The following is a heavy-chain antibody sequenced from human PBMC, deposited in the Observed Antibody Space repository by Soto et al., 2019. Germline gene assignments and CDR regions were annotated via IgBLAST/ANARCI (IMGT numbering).Heavy chain of an antibody. CDR1: GHGLTDLS. CDR3: ATTRTTYVYDFDS. V-gene: IGHV1-24*01. CDR2: FDPEEGEI. Sequence: ASVKVSCKVAGHGLTDLSMHWVRQGPGRGLEWLGGFDPEEGEIIYAQNFQGRIRLTEDTSTDTAFMELNSLKSEDTAIYYCATTRTTYVYDFDSWGQGTLVTVSS. D-gene: IGHD3-16*01. J-gene: IGHJ4*02.